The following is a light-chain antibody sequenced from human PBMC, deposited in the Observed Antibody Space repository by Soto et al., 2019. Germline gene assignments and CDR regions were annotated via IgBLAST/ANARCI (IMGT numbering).Light chain of an antibody. CDR3: QQYNDWPLT. V-gene: IGKV3-15*01. J-gene: IGKJ4*01. CDR2: GAS. CDR1: QSVSST. Sequence: DIVLTPSPGTLSLSPGEGATLSCLASQSVSSTFLAWYQQNPGQGPRLLIYGASTRATDIPGRFSGSGSGTEFTLTISSLQSEDFAVYYCQQYNDWPLTFGGGTKVDI.